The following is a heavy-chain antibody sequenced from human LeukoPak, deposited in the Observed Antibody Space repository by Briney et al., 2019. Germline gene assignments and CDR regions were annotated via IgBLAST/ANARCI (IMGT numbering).Heavy chain of an antibody. CDR3: AKDLAGGWYGLDY. Sequence: GGSLRLSCAASGFTFSSYGMHWVRQAPGKGLEWVAVISYDGSNKYYADSVEGRFTISRDNSKNTLYLQMNSLRAEDTAVYYCAKDLAGGWYGLDYWGQGTLVTVSS. V-gene: IGHV3-30*18. J-gene: IGHJ4*02. CDR1: GFTFSSYG. D-gene: IGHD6-19*01. CDR2: ISYDGSNK.